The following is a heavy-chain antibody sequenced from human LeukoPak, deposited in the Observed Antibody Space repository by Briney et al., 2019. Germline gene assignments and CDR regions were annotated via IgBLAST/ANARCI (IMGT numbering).Heavy chain of an antibody. V-gene: IGHV3-7*03. D-gene: IGHD3-10*01. CDR1: GFIFSSYW. CDR3: ARENYYGSGSYCFDY. J-gene: IGHJ4*02. CDR2: IKQDGSEK. Sequence: GGSLRLSCAASGFIFSSYWMSWVRQAPGKGLEWVANIKQDGSEKYYVDSVKGRFTISRDNAKNSLYLQMNSLRAEDTAVYYCARENYYGSGSYCFDYWGQGTLVTVSS.